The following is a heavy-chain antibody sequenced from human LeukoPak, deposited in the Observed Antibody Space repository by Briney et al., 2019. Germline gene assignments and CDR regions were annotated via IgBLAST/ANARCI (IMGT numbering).Heavy chain of an antibody. J-gene: IGHJ4*02. Sequence: PGGSLRLSCAASGFTFSPYWMTWVRQAPGKGLEWVANIKQDGSEEYYVDSAKGRFTISRDNAKKSLFLQMNSLRVEDTAVYYCAKEVSSLVDYWGQGTLVTVSS. D-gene: IGHD6-13*01. CDR2: IKQDGSEE. CDR3: AKEVSSLVDY. CDR1: GFTFSPYW. V-gene: IGHV3-7*03.